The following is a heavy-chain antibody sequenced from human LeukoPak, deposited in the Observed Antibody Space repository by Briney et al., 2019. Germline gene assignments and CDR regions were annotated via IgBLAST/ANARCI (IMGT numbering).Heavy chain of an antibody. J-gene: IGHJ5*02. Sequence: ASVKVSCKASGYTFTSYDISWVRQTTGQGLEWMGWMNPNSGNTGYAQKFQGRVTMTRNTSISTAYMELSSLRSEDTAVYYCARGLGFGELYDWFDHWGQGTLVTVSS. CDR2: MNPNSGNT. CDR1: GYTFTSYD. D-gene: IGHD3-10*01. V-gene: IGHV1-8*01. CDR3: ARGLGFGELYDWFDH.